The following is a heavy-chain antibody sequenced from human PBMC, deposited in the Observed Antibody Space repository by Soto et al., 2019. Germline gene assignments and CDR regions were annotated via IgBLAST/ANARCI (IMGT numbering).Heavy chain of an antibody. D-gene: IGHD1-1*01. CDR2: MSFDGSNK. V-gene: IGHV3-30*18. Sequence: GGTLRLTCAASVFTFRRYGMDWFRQAPGEGLKRVELMSFDGSNKYYADSVRGRFTISSDNSKSTLYLQMDILRPEDTAVYYCAKEFGWELQLSHPYYNSGMDVWGQGTTVTVSS. CDR1: VFTFRRYG. J-gene: IGHJ6*02. CDR3: AKEFGWELQLSHPYYNSGMDV.